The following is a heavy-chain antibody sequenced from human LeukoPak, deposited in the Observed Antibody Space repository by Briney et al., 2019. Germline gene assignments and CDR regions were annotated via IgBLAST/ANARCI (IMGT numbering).Heavy chain of an antibody. D-gene: IGHD4-17*01. CDR3: ARLISGDYGDPNWYFDL. V-gene: IGHV5-51*01. J-gene: IGHJ2*01. Sequence: GESLKISCKGSGYSFTSYCIGWGRQMPGKGLERMGIIYPGDSGTRYSPSFQGQGTISAAKSISTAYLQWSRLTASATAMYYCARLISGDYGDPNWYFDLWSRGTLVTVSS. CDR2: IYPGDSGT. CDR1: GYSFTSYC.